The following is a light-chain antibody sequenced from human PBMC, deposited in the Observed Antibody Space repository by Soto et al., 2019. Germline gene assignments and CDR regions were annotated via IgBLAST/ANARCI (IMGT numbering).Light chain of an antibody. J-gene: IGKJ1*01. V-gene: IGKV1-39*01. Sequence: EIHITQCPASLSASVGARVIITCRASHSISSYLNWYQQKPGKAPKLLIYAASSLQSGVPSRFSGSGSGTDFTLTISSLQPEDFATYYCQQSYSTPHTFGQGTKVDIK. CDR3: QQSYSTPHT. CDR1: HSISSY. CDR2: AAS.